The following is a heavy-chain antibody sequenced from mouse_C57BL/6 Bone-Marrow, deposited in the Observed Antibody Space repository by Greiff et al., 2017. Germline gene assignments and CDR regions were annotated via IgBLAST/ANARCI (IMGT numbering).Heavy chain of an antibody. CDR3: ARNYGHYYGSAGWYFDV. CDR2: IWSGGST. CDR1: GFSLTSYG. D-gene: IGHD1-1*01. V-gene: IGHV2-2*01. Sequence: QVQLKESGPGLVQPSQSLSITCTVSGFSLTSYGVHWVRQSPGKGLEWLGVIWSGGSTDYNAAFISRLSISKDNSKSQVFFKMNSLQADDTAIYYCARNYGHYYGSAGWYFDVWGTGTTVTVSS. J-gene: IGHJ1*03.